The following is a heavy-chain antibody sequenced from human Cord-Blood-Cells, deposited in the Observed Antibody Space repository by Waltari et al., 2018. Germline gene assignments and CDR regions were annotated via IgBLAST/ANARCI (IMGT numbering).Heavy chain of an antibody. CDR1: GDSVSSNSAA. Sequence: QVQLQQSGPGLVKPSQTLSLTCAISGDSVSSNSAAWNWIRQSPSRGLEWLGRTNDRSKWYNDYAVSVKSRITINPDTSKNQFSLQLNSVTPEDTAVYYCAREVGGVIKRDDAFDIWGQGTMVTVSS. J-gene: IGHJ3*02. CDR3: AREVGGVIKRDDAFDI. V-gene: IGHV6-1*01. CDR2: TNDRSKWYN. D-gene: IGHD3-10*01.